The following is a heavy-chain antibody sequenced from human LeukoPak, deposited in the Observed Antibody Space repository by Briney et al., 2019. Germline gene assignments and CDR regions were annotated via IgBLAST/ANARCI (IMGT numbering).Heavy chain of an antibody. D-gene: IGHD3-16*02. CDR2: IYTSGST. CDR3: ARQPYDNLWGSHRPYFDY. Sequence: SETLSLTCTASGGSISSYYWSWIRQPAGKGLEWIGRIYTSGSTNYNSSLKSRVTMSVDTSKNQFSLKLSSVTAADTAVYYCARQPYDNLWGSHRPYFDYWGQGTLVTVSS. V-gene: IGHV4-4*07. J-gene: IGHJ4*02. CDR1: GGSISSYY.